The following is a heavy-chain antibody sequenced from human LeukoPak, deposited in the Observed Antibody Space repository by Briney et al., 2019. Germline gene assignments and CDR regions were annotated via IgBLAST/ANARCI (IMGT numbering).Heavy chain of an antibody. CDR1: GGSISSGSYY. CDR3: ARSTFSSNWNL. D-gene: IGHD6-13*01. Sequence: SETLSLTCTVSGGSISSGSYYWGWIRQPPGKGLEWIGSIYYSGSTYYNPSLKTRVTISVDTSKNQFSLKLTSVTAADTAVYYCARSTFSSNWNLWGQGTLVTVSS. V-gene: IGHV4-39*07. CDR2: IYYSGST. J-gene: IGHJ4*02.